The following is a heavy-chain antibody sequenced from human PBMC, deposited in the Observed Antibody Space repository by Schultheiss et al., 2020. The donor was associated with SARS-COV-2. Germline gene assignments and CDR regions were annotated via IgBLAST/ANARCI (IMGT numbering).Heavy chain of an antibody. CDR2: IRSKAYGGTT. CDR3: TRDSLRFLEWLSDYYYYFGMDV. Sequence: GGSLRLSCTASGFTFGDYAMSWFRQAPGKGLEWVGFIRSKAYGGTTEYAASVKGRFTISRDDSKSIAYLQMNSLKTEDTAVYYCTRDSLRFLEWLSDYYYYFGMDVWGQGTTVTVSS. CDR1: GFTFGDYA. J-gene: IGHJ6*01. D-gene: IGHD3-3*01. V-gene: IGHV3-49*03.